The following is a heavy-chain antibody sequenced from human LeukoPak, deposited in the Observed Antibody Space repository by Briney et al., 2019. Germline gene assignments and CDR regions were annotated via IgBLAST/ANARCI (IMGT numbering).Heavy chain of an antibody. CDR2: INAGNGNT. D-gene: IGHD3-22*01. V-gene: IGHV1-3*01. J-gene: IGHJ3*02. CDR3: AKDEKGYYHDTSGYPDAFDI. CDR1: GYDFTSYA. Sequence: ASVKVSCKASGYDFTSYAMHWVRQAPGQRLEWMGWINAGNGNTKYSQKFQDRVTVTRDTSTSSAYMELSSLRSEDTAVYYCAKDEKGYYHDTSGYPDAFDIWGQGTMVTVSS.